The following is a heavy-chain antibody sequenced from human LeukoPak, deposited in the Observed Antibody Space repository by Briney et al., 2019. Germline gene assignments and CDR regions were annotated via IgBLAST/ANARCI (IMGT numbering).Heavy chain of an antibody. CDR3: FSTYYDYVWGSYRTSFDY. CDR2: ISSSSSYI. CDR1: GFTFSNAW. Sequence: GGSLRLSCAASGFTFSNAWMNWVRQAPGKGLEWVSSISSSSSYIYYADSVKGRFTISRDNAKNSLYLQMNSLRAEDTAVYYCFSTYYDYVWGSYRTSFDYWGQGTLVTVSS. D-gene: IGHD3-16*02. V-gene: IGHV3-21*01. J-gene: IGHJ4*02.